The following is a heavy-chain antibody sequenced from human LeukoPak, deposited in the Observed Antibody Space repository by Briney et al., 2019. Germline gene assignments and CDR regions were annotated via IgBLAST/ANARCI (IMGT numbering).Heavy chain of an antibody. V-gene: IGHV4-4*02. CDR2: IYHSGST. J-gene: IGHJ6*03. CDR3: ASAPVPKSSNYWPVWFASAYYYMDV. Sequence: PSETLSLTCAVSGGSISSSNWWSWVRQPPGKGLEWIGEIYHSGSTNYNPSLKSRVTISVDKSKNQFSLKLSSVTAADTAVYYCASAPVPKSSNYWPVWFASAYYYMDVWGKGTTVTVSS. D-gene: IGHD4-11*01. CDR1: GGSISSSNW.